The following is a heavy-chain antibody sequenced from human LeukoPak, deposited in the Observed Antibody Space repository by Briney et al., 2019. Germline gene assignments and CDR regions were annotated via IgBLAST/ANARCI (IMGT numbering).Heavy chain of an antibody. CDR2: IKQDGSEK. V-gene: IGHV3-7*03. Sequence: GGSLRLSCAASGFTFSSYWMSWVRQAPGKGLEWVANIKQDGSEKYYVDSVKGRFTISRDNAKNSLYLQMNSLRAEDTAVYHCARAEVVIPFSAFDLWGQGTMVTVSS. CDR1: GFTFSSYW. J-gene: IGHJ3*01. CDR3: ARAEVVIPFSAFDL. D-gene: IGHD3-22*01.